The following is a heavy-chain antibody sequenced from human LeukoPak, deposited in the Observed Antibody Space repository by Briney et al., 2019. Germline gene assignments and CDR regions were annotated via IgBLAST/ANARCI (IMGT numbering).Heavy chain of an antibody. Sequence: SETLSLTCTVPGGSISSYYWSWIRQPPGKGLEWIGYIYYSGSTNYNPSLKSRVTISVDTSKNQFSLKLSSVTAADTAVYYCASMEESSGYFDYWGQGTLVTVSS. CDR2: IYYSGST. CDR1: GGSISSYY. V-gene: IGHV4-59*01. J-gene: IGHJ4*02. D-gene: IGHD3-16*01. CDR3: ASMEESSGYFDY.